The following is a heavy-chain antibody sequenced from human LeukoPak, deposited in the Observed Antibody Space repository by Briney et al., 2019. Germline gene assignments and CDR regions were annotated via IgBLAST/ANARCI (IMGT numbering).Heavy chain of an antibody. J-gene: IGHJ4*02. V-gene: IGHV3-64D*09. CDR2: ISNNGGST. Sequence: GGSLRLSCSASGFTFSSYAMHWVRQAPGKGLEYVSAISNNGGSTYYADSVKGRFTISRDNSKNMLYLQMSSLRAEDTAVYYCVKGRITMVRGVFDYWGQGTLVTVSS. D-gene: IGHD3-10*01. CDR3: VKGRITMVRGVFDY. CDR1: GFTFSSYA.